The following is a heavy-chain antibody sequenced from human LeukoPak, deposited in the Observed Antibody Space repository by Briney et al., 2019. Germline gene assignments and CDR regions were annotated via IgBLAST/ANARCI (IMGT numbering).Heavy chain of an antibody. J-gene: IGHJ6*02. V-gene: IGHV1-18*01. CDR3: ARDNRYFDPSTYYYNGMDV. CDR1: GYTFTSYG. D-gene: IGHD3-9*01. Sequence: ASVKVSCKASGYTFTSYGISWVRQAPGQGLEWMGWISAYNGNTNYAQKLQGRVTMTTDTSTSTAYMELRSLRSDDTAVYYCARDNRYFDPSTYYYNGMDVWGQGTTVIVS. CDR2: ISAYNGNT.